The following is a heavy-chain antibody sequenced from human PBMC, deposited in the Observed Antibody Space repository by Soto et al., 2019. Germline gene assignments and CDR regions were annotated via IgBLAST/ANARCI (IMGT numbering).Heavy chain of an antibody. D-gene: IGHD2-15*01. J-gene: IGHJ4*02. CDR1: GFTVSSNY. Sequence: PGGSLRLSCAASGFTVSSNYMSWVRQAPGKGLEWVSVIYSGGSTYYADSVKGRFTISRDNSKNTLYLQMNSLRAEDTAVYYCARLVVAATILPTDYWGQGTLVTVSS. CDR3: ARLVVAATILPTDY. CDR2: IYSGGST. V-gene: IGHV3-66*04.